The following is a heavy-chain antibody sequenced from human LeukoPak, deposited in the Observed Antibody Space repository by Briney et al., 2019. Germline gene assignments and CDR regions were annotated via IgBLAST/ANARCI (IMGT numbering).Heavy chain of an antibody. CDR2: IISILGIA. Sequence: ASVKVSCKASGGTFSSYAISWVRQAPGQGLEWMGRIISILGIANYAQKFQGRVTITADKSTSTAYMELSSLRSEDTAVYYCARSAVTTPGSFDPWGQGTLVTVSS. J-gene: IGHJ5*02. CDR1: GGTFSSYA. D-gene: IGHD4-17*01. CDR3: ARSAVTTPGSFDP. V-gene: IGHV1-69*04.